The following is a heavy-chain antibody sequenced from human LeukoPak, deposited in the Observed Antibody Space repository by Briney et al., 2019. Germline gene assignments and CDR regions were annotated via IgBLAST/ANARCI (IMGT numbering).Heavy chain of an antibody. Sequence: GGSLRLSCVASGFTFSNDWMTWVRQAPGKGLEWVAHVNKDGSVSYCVDSVKGRFTISRDNARNSLYLQMNSLRAEDTAVYYCVREGDYYFGFWGQGTLVTVSS. J-gene: IGHJ4*02. D-gene: IGHD2-21*02. CDR2: VNKDGSVS. V-gene: IGHV3-7*01. CDR3: VREGDYYFGF. CDR1: GFTFSNDW.